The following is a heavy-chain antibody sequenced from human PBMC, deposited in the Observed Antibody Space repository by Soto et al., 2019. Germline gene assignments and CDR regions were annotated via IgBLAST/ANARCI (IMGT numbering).Heavy chain of an antibody. J-gene: IGHJ5*02. CDR3: AKGLYSSSWINWFDP. Sequence: HPGGSLRLSCAASGFTFSSYAMSWVRQAPGKGLEWVSAISGSGGSTYYADSVKGRFTISRDNSKNTLYLQMNSLRAEDTAVYYCAKGLYSSSWINWFDPWGQGTLVTVSS. D-gene: IGHD6-13*01. CDR2: ISGSGGST. CDR1: GFTFSSYA. V-gene: IGHV3-23*01.